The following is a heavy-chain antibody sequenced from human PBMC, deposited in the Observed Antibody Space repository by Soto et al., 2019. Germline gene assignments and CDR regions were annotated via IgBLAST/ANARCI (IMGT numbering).Heavy chain of an antibody. CDR1: GFTFSSYA. D-gene: IGHD3-22*01. Sequence: QVQLVESGGGVVQPGRSLRLSCAASGFTFSSYAMHWVRQAPGKGLEWVAVISYDGSNKYYADSVKGRFTISRDDSKNTLYLQMNSLRAEDTAVYYCARDYYDTEGLDYWGQGTLVTVSS. CDR2: ISYDGSNK. CDR3: ARDYYDTEGLDY. V-gene: IGHV3-30-3*01. J-gene: IGHJ4*02.